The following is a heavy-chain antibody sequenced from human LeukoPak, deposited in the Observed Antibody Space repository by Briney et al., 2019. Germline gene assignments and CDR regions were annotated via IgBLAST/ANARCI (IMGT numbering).Heavy chain of an antibody. CDR2: IIVSSGST. Sequence: PGGSLRLSCAAAGFTFSSYAMSCASPPPGKGLEWVSAIIVSSGSTYYAESVKGRFTISRENSKNTLYLQMNSLRAQDTAVYYCAKDFFDSSSWYEGVCDYWGQGTLVTVSS. CDR1: GFTFSSYA. V-gene: IGHV3-23*01. CDR3: AKDFFDSSSWYEGVCDY. J-gene: IGHJ4*02. D-gene: IGHD6-13*01.